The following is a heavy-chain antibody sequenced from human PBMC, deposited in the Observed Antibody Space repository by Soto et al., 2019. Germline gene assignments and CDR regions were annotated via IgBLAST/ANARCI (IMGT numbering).Heavy chain of an antibody. J-gene: IGHJ4*02. CDR3: ARVREDYGDYFDY. D-gene: IGHD4-17*01. CDR1: GGSISSGGYY. V-gene: IGHV4-31*03. Sequence: SETLSLTCTVSGGSISSGGYYWSWIRQHPGKGLEWIGYIYYSGSTYYNPSLKSRVTISVDTSKNQFSLKLSSVTAADTAVYYCARVREDYGDYFDYWGQGTLVTVSS. CDR2: IYYSGST.